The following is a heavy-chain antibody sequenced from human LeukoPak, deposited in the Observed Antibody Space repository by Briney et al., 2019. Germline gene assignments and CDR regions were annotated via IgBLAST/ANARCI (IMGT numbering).Heavy chain of an antibody. CDR2: IKSKPAGETT. D-gene: IGHD2-21*02. CDR3: ATCGGDCFFNY. CDR1: GFIFSNAW. J-gene: IGHJ4*02. V-gene: IGHV3-15*01. Sequence: GGSLRLSCAASGFIFSNAWVNWVRQAPRKGLEWVGRIKSKPAGETTTYAAPVKGRFTISRDDSRNTVYLQMNSLKTEDTAVYYCATCGGDCFFNYWGQGALVTVSS.